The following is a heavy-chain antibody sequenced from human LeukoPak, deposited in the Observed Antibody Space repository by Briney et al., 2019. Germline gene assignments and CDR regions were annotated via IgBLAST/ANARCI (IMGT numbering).Heavy chain of an antibody. CDR3: APSRDGYTMWDY. CDR1: GFSLSSYW. D-gene: IGHD5-24*01. Sequence: GGSLRLSCAASGFSLSSYWMHWVRQAPGKGLMWVSRIDTDGSRTGYADYVKGRFTISRDNSKNTLYLQMNSLRAEDTAVYYCAPSRDGYTMWDYWGQGTLVTVSS. J-gene: IGHJ4*02. CDR2: IDTDGSRT. V-gene: IGHV3-74*01.